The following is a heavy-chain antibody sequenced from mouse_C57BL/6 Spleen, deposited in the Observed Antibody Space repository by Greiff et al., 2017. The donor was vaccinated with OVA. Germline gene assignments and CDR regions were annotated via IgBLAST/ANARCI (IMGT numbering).Heavy chain of an antibody. Sequence: EVQLQQSGPELVKPGASVKISCKASGYTFTDYYMNWVKQSHGKSLEWIGDINPNNGGTSYNQKFKGKATLTVDKSSSTAYMELRSLTSEDSAVYYCARRPLYYGSSYEAMDDWGQGTSVTVSS. CDR3: ARRPLYYGSSYEAMDD. J-gene: IGHJ4*01. CDR1: GYTFTDYY. CDR2: INPNNGGT. D-gene: IGHD1-1*01. V-gene: IGHV1-26*01.